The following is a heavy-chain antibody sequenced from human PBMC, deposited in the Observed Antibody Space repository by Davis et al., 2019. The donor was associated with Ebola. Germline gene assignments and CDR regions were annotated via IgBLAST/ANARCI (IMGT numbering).Heavy chain of an antibody. D-gene: IGHD2-21*01. V-gene: IGHV3-30-3*01. CDR3: ARLMVVDYYYYYGMDV. CDR1: GFTFSSYA. CDR2: ISYDGSNK. J-gene: IGHJ6*02. Sequence: GESLKISCAASGFTFSSYAMHWVRQAPGKGLEWVAVISYDGSNKYYADSVKGRFTISRDNAKNSLYLQMNSLRAEDTAVYYCARLMVVDYYYYYGMDVWGQGTTVTVSS.